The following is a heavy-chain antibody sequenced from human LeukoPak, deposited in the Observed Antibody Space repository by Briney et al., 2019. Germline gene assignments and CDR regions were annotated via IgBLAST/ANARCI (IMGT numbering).Heavy chain of an antibody. Sequence: GGSLRLSCAGSGFIFGGYTMNWVRRAPGKGLEWVSLISGSGGNTYFTDSVKGRFTLSRDNSKNTVYLQMNSLRAEDTAVYYCAKGGRDCDYWGQGTLVTVSS. CDR3: AKGGRDCDY. CDR2: ISGSGGNT. CDR1: GFIFGGYT. D-gene: IGHD2-21*01. V-gene: IGHV3-23*01. J-gene: IGHJ4*02.